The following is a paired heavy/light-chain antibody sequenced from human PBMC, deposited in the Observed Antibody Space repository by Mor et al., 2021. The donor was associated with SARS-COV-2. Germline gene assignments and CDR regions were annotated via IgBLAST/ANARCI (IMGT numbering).Light chain of an antibody. CDR1: QGISSS. J-gene: IGKJ2*01. Sequence: DIQLTQSPSFLSASVGGRVIITCRASQGISSSLAWYQQKPGQTPKLLIYAASSLQDGVPSRFSGSGSGRDFTLTISSLQPEDFATYYCQQLNSPPFAFGQGTKVEVK. V-gene: IGKV1-9*01. CDR2: AAS. CDR3: QQLNSPPFA.
Heavy chain of an antibody. Sequence: QVQLVESGGGVVQPGRSLRLSCAASGFSFSDFAMHWVRQAPGKGLEWVALISYDGRLQYYADSVKGRFTISRDSSKNTLYLQMDTLGPEDTALYHCVKERRGYYGDYWGQGTLVTVSS. CDR3: VKERRGYYGDY. J-gene: IGHJ4*02. CDR1: GFSFSDFA. D-gene: IGHD3-10*01. CDR2: ISYDGRLQ. V-gene: IGHV3-30*18.